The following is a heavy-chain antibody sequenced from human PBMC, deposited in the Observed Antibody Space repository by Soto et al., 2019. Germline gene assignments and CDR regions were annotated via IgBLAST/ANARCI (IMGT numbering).Heavy chain of an antibody. CDR2: IYHSGST. CDR3: ARDPYYYDSSGYYYYFDY. V-gene: IGHV4-38-2*02. CDR1: GYSISSGYY. J-gene: IGHJ4*02. Sequence: ETLSLTCAVSGYSISSGYYWGWIRQPPGKGLEWIGSIYHSGSTYYNPSLKSRVTISVDTSKNQFSLKLSSVTAADTAVYYCARDPYYYDSSGYYYYFDYWGQGTLVTVSS. D-gene: IGHD3-22*01.